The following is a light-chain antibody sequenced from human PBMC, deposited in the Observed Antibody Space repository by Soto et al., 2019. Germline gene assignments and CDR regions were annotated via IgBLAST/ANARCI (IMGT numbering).Light chain of an antibody. J-gene: IGKJ1*01. CDR2: KAS. CDR1: QTISRW. V-gene: IGKV1-5*03. CDR3: QHDNSYSEA. Sequence: DIQMTQSPSTLSGSVGDRVTITCRARQTISRWLAWYQQKPGKAPKLLSYKASTLKSGVPSRFSGSGSGTEFTLTISSLQADDFATYSCQHDNSYSEAFGQGTNVQLQ.